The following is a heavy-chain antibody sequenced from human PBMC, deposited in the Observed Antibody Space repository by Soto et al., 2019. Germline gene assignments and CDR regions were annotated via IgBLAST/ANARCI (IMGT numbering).Heavy chain of an antibody. V-gene: IGHV4-31*03. CDR1: GGSISSGGYY. CDR3: ARSPYDFWSGYYTYYYGMNV. D-gene: IGHD3-3*01. Sequence: PSETLSLTCTVSGGSISSGGYYWSWIRQHPGKGLEWIGYIYYSGSTYYNPSLKSRVTISVDTSKNQFSLKLSSVTAADTAVYSCARSPYDFWSGYYTYYYGMNVWGQGTTVTVSS. J-gene: IGHJ6*02. CDR2: IYYSGST.